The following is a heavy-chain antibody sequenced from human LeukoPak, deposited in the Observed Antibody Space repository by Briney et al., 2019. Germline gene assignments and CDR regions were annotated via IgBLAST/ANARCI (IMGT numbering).Heavy chain of an antibody. CDR3: AGGVYSSGWYSHWYYYGMDV. J-gene: IGHJ6*02. CDR2: IYHSGST. V-gene: IGHV4-59*08. CDR1: GGSISSYY. Sequence: SETLSLTCTVSGGSISSYYWSWIRQPPGKGLEWIGYIYHSGSTNYNPSLKSRVTISVDTSKNQFSLKLSSVTAADTAVYYCAGGVYSSGWYSHWYYYGMDVWGQGTTVTVSS. D-gene: IGHD6-19*01.